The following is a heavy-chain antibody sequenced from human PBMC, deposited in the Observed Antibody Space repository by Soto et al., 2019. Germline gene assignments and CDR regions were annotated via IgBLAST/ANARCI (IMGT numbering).Heavy chain of an antibody. V-gene: IGHV3-23*01. CDR1: GFTFSSYA. CDR2: ISGSGGST. D-gene: IGHD6-13*01. CDR3: ARRSSSWYFDY. Sequence: XXPLRLSCAAPGFTFSSYAMNWVLQAPGKGLDWVSVISGSGGSTYYADSVKGRFTISRDNSKNTLYLQMNSLRAEDTAVYYCARRSSSWYFDYWGQGTLVTVSS. J-gene: IGHJ4*02.